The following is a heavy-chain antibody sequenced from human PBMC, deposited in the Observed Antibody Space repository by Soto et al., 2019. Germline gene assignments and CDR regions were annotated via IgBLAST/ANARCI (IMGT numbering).Heavy chain of an antibody. CDR1: GGTFSSYA. D-gene: IGHD2-15*01. CDR2: IIPIFGTA. Sequence: QVQLVQSGAEVKKPGSSVKVSCKASGGTFSSYAISWVRQAPGQGLEWMGGIIPIFGTANYAQKFQGRVTITADESTSTAYMELSSLRSEDTAVYYCARSGVVAAKMVVPPIGPHYGMDVWGQGTTVTVSS. V-gene: IGHV1-69*12. CDR3: ARSGVVAAKMVVPPIGPHYGMDV. J-gene: IGHJ6*02.